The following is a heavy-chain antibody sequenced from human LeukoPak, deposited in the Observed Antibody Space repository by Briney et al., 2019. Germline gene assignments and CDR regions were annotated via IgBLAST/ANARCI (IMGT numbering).Heavy chain of an antibody. V-gene: IGHV3-30*04. Sequence: GGSLRLSCAASGFTFSSYAMHWVRQAPGKGLEWVAVISYDGSNKYYADSVKGRFTISRDNSKNTLHLQMNSLRAEDTAVYYCARDLGTAHFDYWGQGTLVTVSS. CDR1: GFTFSSYA. J-gene: IGHJ4*02. CDR3: ARDLGTAHFDY. CDR2: ISYDGSNK.